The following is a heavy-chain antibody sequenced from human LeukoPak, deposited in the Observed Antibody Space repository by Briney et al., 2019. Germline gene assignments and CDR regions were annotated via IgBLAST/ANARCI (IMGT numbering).Heavy chain of an antibody. Sequence: SETPSLTCGVRGGSFSDYSWSWIRQAPGKGLEWIGEINHSGSTNYNASLKSRVTISVDTSTNQFSLKLSFMTAADTAVYYCARLGVYTSSWYRYRYFDYWGQGILVTVSS. CDR1: GGSFSDYS. V-gene: IGHV4-34*01. CDR3: ARLGVYTSSWYRYRYFDY. J-gene: IGHJ4*02. D-gene: IGHD6-13*01. CDR2: INHSGST.